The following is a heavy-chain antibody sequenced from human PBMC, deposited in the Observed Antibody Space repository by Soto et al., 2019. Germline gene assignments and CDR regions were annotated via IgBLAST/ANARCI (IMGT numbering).Heavy chain of an antibody. CDR2: IGTAGDT. V-gene: IGHV3-13*01. Sequence: EVHLVESGGDLVQPGGSLRLSCAASGFTFSSYDFHWVRQATGKGLEWVSGIGTAGDTYYAGSVKGRFIMSRENAKNSLYLQMNSLRVGDTAVYYCTRGADGLDYWGQGTLVTVSS. D-gene: IGHD3-16*01. CDR3: TRGADGLDY. J-gene: IGHJ4*02. CDR1: GFTFSSYD.